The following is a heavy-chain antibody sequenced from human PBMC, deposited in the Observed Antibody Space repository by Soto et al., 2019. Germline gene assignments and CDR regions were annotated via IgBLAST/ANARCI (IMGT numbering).Heavy chain of an antibody. CDR1: GFTFSTFD. V-gene: IGHV3-23*01. CDR3: VKGAWLDY. J-gene: IGHJ4*02. Sequence: GSLRLSCAASGFTFSTFDMTWVRQAPGKGLEWVSLIRGVAGSTHYPESVKGRFTISKDTSNNVLYLEMNSLRADDTAVYFCVKGAWLDYWGQGNMVTVS. CDR2: IRGVAGST.